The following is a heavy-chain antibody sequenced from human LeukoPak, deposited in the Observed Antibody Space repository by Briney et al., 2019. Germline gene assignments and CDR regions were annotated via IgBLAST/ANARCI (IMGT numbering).Heavy chain of an antibody. D-gene: IGHD2-15*01. CDR3: AKGTLPPSGDKYFFDY. CDR1: LFTFSNYA. V-gene: IGHV3-23*01. CDR2: INDSGGST. J-gene: IGHJ4*02. Sequence: PGWSLTLSCASSLFTFSNYALNWLRPAPSKGLEWVSTINDSGGSTYCADSVKGRFAISRDDSKNTLYLQMNSLRAEDTAVYSCAKGTLPPSGDKYFFDYWGPGTLVTVSS.